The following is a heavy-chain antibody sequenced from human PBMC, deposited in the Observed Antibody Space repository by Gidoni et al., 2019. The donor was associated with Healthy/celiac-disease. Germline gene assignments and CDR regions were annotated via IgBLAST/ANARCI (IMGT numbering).Heavy chain of an antibody. CDR2: IDSGGST. CDR1: GFTVSSNY. CDR3: ARDPLGDYYGSGSYAFDI. V-gene: IGHV3-53*01. Sequence: EVQLVESGGGLIQPGGSLSLSCSASGFTVSSNYMSWVRQAPGKGLEWVAVIDSGGSTYYADSVKGRFTISRDNSKNTLYLQMNSLRAEDTAVYYCARDPLGDYYGSGSYAFDIWGQGTMVTVSS. J-gene: IGHJ3*02. D-gene: IGHD3-10*01.